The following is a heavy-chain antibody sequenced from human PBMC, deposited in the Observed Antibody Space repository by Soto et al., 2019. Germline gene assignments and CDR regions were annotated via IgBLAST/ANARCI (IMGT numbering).Heavy chain of an antibody. CDR1: GYTFTSYG. D-gene: IGHD1-26*01. V-gene: IGHV1-18*04. Sequence: QVQLVQSGAEVKKPGASVKVSCKASGYTFTSYGISWVRQAPGQGLEWMGWISVYNGNTNYAQKLQGRVTMTTDTSTSTGYMELRSLRSDDTAVYYCERDVGIAVSWFDPWGQGTLVIVSS. J-gene: IGHJ5*02. CDR2: ISVYNGNT. CDR3: ERDVGIAVSWFDP.